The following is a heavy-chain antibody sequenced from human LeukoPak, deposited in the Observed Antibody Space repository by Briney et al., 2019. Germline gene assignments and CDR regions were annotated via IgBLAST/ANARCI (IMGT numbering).Heavy chain of an antibody. CDR2: ILTGDTT. V-gene: IGHV3-53*01. Sequence: GGSLRLSCAASGFTFSSYGMHWVRQAPGKGLEWVSVILTGDTTHYADSVKGRFTISRESSKNTLYLQMNSLRAEDTAVYYCARAPTNGYQYFDYWGQGTLVTVSS. J-gene: IGHJ4*02. CDR1: GFTFSSYG. D-gene: IGHD5-18*01. CDR3: ARAPTNGYQYFDY.